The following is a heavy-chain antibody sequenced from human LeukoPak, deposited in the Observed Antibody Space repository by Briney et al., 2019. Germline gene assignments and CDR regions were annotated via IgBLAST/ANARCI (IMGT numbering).Heavy chain of an antibody. Sequence: PGGSLRLSCATSGFTFSFYGMHWVRQAPGKGLEWVAFIQYDGSYKFYADSVQGRFSISRDNSKSTLFLQMNSLRPDDTALYYCAETSDQLLYSKFDFWGQGTLVTVSS. CDR3: AETSDQLLYSKFDF. CDR2: IQYDGSYK. J-gene: IGHJ4*02. D-gene: IGHD2-2*02. V-gene: IGHV3-30*02. CDR1: GFTFSFYG.